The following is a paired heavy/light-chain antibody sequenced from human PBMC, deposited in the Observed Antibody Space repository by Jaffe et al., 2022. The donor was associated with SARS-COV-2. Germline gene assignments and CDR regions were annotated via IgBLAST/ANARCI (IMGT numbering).Light chain of an antibody. CDR2: ATS. CDR3: QQTYSNPST. V-gene: IGKV1-39*01. J-gene: IGKJ2*01. CDR1: QSISSF. Sequence: DIQMTQSPSSLSASVGDRVTITCRASQSISSFLNWFQQKSGKAPKLLIYATSNLQSGVPSRFSGSGTGTDFTLTITSLQPEDFATYYCQQTYSNPSTFGQGTKLEIK.
Heavy chain of an antibody. D-gene: IGHD4-4*01. CDR1: GFSFNSYD. CDR2: ISSSGSYI. J-gene: IGHJ6*02. CDR3: ARDYSGLDV. Sequence: QLVESGGGLVKPGGSLRLSCAASGFSFNSYDMNWVRQAPGKGLEWVSSISSSGSYIYYADSVKGRFTISRDNAKNSLFLQMSSLGAEDTAVYYCARDYSGLDVWGQGTTVTVSS. V-gene: IGHV3-21*06.